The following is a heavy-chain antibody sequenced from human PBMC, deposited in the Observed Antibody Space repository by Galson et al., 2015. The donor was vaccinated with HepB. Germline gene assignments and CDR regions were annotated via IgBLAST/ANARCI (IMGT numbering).Heavy chain of an antibody. CDR2: ISYDGSNK. CDR3: ARGSALGSSHAFDI. Sequence: SLRLSCAASGFTFSSYAMHWVRQAPGKGLEWVAVISYDGSNKYYADSVKGRFTISRDNSKNTLYLQMNSLRAEDTAVYYCARGSALGSSHAFDIWGQGTMVTVSS. V-gene: IGHV3-30*04. D-gene: IGHD2-15*01. J-gene: IGHJ3*02. CDR1: GFTFSSYA.